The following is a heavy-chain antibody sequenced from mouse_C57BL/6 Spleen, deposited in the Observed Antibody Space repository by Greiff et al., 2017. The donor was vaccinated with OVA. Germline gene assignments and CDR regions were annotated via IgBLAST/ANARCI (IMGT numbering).Heavy chain of an antibody. CDR1: GFTFSSYA. CDR2: ISDGGSYT. J-gene: IGHJ4*01. V-gene: IGHV5-4*01. CDR3: AREWTGTGVYAMDY. Sequence: VQLKESGGGLVKPGGSLKLSCAASGFTFSSYAMSWVRQTPEKRLEWVATISDGGSYTYYPDNVKGRFTISRDNAKNNLYLQMSHLKSEDTAMYYCAREWTGTGVYAMDYWGQGTSVTVSS. D-gene: IGHD4-1*01.